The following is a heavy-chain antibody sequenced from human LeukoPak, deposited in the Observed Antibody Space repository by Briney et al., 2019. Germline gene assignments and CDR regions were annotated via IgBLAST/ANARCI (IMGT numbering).Heavy chain of an antibody. D-gene: IGHD3-10*01. V-gene: IGHV3-9*01. Sequence: GGSLRLSCAVSGFTFDDYAMHWVRQVPGKGLEWVSGISWNSDSIGYADSVKGRFTTSRDNAKNSLYLQMNSLRAEDTAVYYCARANPKNMVRGLIMRRESRYYFDYWGQGTLVTVSS. J-gene: IGHJ4*02. CDR3: ARANPKNMVRGLIMRRESRYYFDY. CDR2: ISWNSDSI. CDR1: GFTFDDYA.